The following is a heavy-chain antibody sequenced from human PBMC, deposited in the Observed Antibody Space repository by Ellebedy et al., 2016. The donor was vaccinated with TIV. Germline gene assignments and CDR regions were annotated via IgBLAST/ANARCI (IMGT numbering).Heavy chain of an antibody. CDR3: AKGDDILAGHFDY. D-gene: IGHD3-9*01. CDR1: GFTFNSYG. Sequence: GGSLRLSCAASGFTFNSYGMHWVRQAPGKGLEWVTFIRYDGSAKYYADSVKGRFTISRDNAKNALYLQMNSLRAEDTAVYYCAKGDDILAGHFDYWGRGSLVTVSS. V-gene: IGHV3-30*02. J-gene: IGHJ4*02. CDR2: IRYDGSAK.